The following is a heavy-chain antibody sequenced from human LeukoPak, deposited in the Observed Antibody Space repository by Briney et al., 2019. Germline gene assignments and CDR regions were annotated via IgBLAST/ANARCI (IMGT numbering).Heavy chain of an antibody. CDR2: ISGYNGDT. CDR1: NYRFTSYG. D-gene: IGHD1-14*01. V-gene: IGHV1-18*01. Sequence: ASVKVSCKAANYRFTSYGISWVRQAPGQGLEWMGRISGYNGDTIYAQKFQGRLTMTTDTSTSTAYMELRSLRSDDTAVYYCATDRTDHLLPLYYMDVWGEGTVVTVSS. CDR3: ATDRTDHLLPLYYMDV. J-gene: IGHJ6*03.